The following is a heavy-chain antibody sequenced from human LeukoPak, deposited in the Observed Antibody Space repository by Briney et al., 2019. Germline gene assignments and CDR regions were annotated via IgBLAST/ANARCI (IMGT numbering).Heavy chain of an antibody. CDR2: ISSSSSYI. Sequence: GGSLRLSCAASGFTFSSYSMNWVRQAPGKGLEWVSSISSSSSYIYYADSVKGRFTISRDNAKNSLYLQMNSLRAEDTAVYYCAKDKQVHYYDSSGYYVFDYWGQGTLVTVSS. CDR3: AKDKQVHYYDSSGYYVFDY. J-gene: IGHJ4*02. D-gene: IGHD3-22*01. V-gene: IGHV3-21*04. CDR1: GFTFSSYS.